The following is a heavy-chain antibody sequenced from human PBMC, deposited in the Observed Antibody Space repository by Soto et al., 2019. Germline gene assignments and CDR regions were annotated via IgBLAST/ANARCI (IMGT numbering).Heavy chain of an antibody. D-gene: IGHD1-7*01. CDR2: ISSSGSFM. CDR3: ARDPPTGSTLDWFDS. CDR1: GFSFSSDS. J-gene: IGHJ5*01. Sequence: EVQLVESGGGLVKPGGSLRLSCAASGFSFSSDSMGWVRQAPGKGLEWVSSISSSGSFMNYADSVKGRFTIFRDNAKNTLYLQMTSLTDEDTAVYYCARDPPTGSTLDWFDSWGQGTLVTVSS. V-gene: IGHV3-21*01.